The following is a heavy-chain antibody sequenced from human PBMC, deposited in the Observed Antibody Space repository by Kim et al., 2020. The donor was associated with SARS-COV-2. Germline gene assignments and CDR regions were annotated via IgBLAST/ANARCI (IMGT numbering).Heavy chain of an antibody. Sequence: TNYSPSVQGHVTISADKSISTAYLQWSRLKASDTAMYYCARRKEAGGNDYWGQGTLVTVSS. CDR3: ARRKEAGGNDY. D-gene: IGHD6-19*01. CDR2: T. J-gene: IGHJ4*02. V-gene: IGHV5-10-1*01.